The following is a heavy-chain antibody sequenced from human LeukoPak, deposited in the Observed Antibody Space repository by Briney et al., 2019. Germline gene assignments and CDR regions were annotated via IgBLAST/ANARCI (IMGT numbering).Heavy chain of an antibody. J-gene: IGHJ4*02. CDR2: ISGSGGST. D-gene: IGHD2-21*01. CDR1: GFTFSSYA. CDR3: AKLSKPIRIPYYFDY. Sequence: GGSLRLSCAASGFTFSSYAMSWVRQAPGNGLEWVSAISGSGGSTYYADSVKGRFTISRDNSKNTLYLQMNSLRAEDTAVYYCAKLSKPIRIPYYFDYWGQGTLVTVSS. V-gene: IGHV3-23*01.